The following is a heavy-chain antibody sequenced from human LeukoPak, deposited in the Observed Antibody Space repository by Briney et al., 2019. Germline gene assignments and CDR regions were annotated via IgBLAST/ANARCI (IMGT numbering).Heavy chain of an antibody. CDR1: GYTFTDYY. J-gene: IGHJ5*02. CDR2: MNPYSGDT. V-gene: IGHV1-2*02. Sequence: ASVRVSCKASGYTFTDYYLHWVRQAPGQGLEWMGWMNPYSGDTKYEQKFQGRVTMTRDTSISTAHMELSRLTSDDTALYYCSRGSRLVRAYSGGNWFDPWGQGSLVTVSS. D-gene: IGHD2-2*01. CDR3: SRGSRLVRAYSGGNWFDP.